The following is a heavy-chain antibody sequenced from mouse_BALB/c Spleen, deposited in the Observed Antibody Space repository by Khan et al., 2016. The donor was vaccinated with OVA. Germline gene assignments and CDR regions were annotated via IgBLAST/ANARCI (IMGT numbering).Heavy chain of an antibody. V-gene: IGHV1-77*01. CDR1: GYTFTDYI. CDR3: ARLETTVADY. J-gene: IGHJ2*01. D-gene: IGHD1-1*01. CDR2: IYPGSGTT. Sequence: QVQLQQSGPELVKPGASVKMSCKASGYTFTDYIISWVKQRTGQGLEWIGEIYPGSGTTHYNEKFKGMATLTADKSSNTAYMQLSSLTSEDSAIYYCARLETTVADYGGQGTTLTVSS.